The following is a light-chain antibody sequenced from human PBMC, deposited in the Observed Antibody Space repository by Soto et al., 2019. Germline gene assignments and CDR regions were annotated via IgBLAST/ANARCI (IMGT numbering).Light chain of an antibody. V-gene: IGKV1-39*01. Sequence: DIEMTQSPSSLSASVGDRVTISCRTSQTISTHLNWYQQKPGRAPQLLIYTASTLQSGVPSRFSGSGSGTEFTLTISSLQPEDFATYYCEQRHLVPRTFGQGTKV. CDR3: EQRHLVPRT. CDR1: QTISTH. CDR2: TAS. J-gene: IGKJ1*01.